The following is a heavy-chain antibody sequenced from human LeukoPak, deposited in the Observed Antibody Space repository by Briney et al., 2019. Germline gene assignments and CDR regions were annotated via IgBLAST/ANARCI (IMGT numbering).Heavy chain of an antibody. V-gene: IGHV1-18*01. CDR2: ISAYNGNT. CDR3: ARGGPTEVLARLFDY. D-gene: IGHD3-16*01. J-gene: IGHJ4*02. CDR1: GYTLTSYG. Sequence: ASVKVSCKASGYTLTSYGISWVRQAPGQGLEWMGWISAYNGNTNYAQKLQGRVTMTTDTSTSTAYMELRSLRSDDTAVYYCARGGPTEVLARLFDYWGQGTLVTVSS.